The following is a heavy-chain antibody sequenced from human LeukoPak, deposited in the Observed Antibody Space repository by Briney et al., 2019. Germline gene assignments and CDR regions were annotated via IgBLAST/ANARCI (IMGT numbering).Heavy chain of an antibody. D-gene: IGHD2-8*01. CDR2: ISSSSSYI. V-gene: IGHV3-21*01. CDR1: GFTFSSYS. CDR3: ARSYAGLDY. J-gene: IGHJ4*02. Sequence: GGSLRLSCAASGFTFSSYSMNWVRQAPGKGLEWGSSISSSSSYIYYADSVKGRFTISRDNAKNALYLQMNGLGAEDTAVYYCARSYAGLDYWGQGTLVTVSS.